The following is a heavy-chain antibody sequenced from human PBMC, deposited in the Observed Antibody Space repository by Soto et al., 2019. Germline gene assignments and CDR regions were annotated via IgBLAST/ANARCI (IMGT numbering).Heavy chain of an antibody. V-gene: IGHV4-59*01. CDR2: IYSSGST. D-gene: IGHD5-12*01. CDR1: GGSSSGYC. CDR3: ARSEKGMATILEY. Sequence: SETLSLTCTVSGGSSSGYCWNWIRQPPGKGLEWIGYIYSSGSTNYKSSLKSRVTISVDTSKNQFSLNLSSVTAADTAVYYCARSEKGMATILEYWGQGILVTVSS. J-gene: IGHJ4*02.